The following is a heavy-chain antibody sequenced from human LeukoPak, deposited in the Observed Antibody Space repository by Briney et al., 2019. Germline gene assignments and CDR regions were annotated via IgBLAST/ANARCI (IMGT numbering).Heavy chain of an antibody. CDR1: GFTFSGSA. Sequence: GGSLRLSCAASGFTFSGSAMHWVRQASGKGLEWVGRIRSKANSYATAYAASVKGRFTISRDDSKNTAYLQKNSLKTEDTAVYYCTRRGIVGATEFDYWGQGTLVTVSS. V-gene: IGHV3-73*01. J-gene: IGHJ4*02. CDR2: IRSKANSYAT. CDR3: TRRGIVGATEFDY. D-gene: IGHD1-26*01.